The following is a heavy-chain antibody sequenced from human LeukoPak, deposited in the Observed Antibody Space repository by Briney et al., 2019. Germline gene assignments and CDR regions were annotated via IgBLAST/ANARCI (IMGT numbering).Heavy chain of an antibody. D-gene: IGHD2-15*01. J-gene: IGHJ6*03. V-gene: IGHV4-59*01. CDR3: ARGGSRTPLYYYYYMDV. CDR2: IYYSGST. Sequence: PSETLSLTCTVSGGSISSYYWSWIRLPPGKGLEWLGYIYYSGSTNYNPSLKSRVTISVDTSKNQFSLKLSSVTAADTAVYYCARGGSRTPLYYYYYMDVWGKGTPVTVSS. CDR1: GGSISSYY.